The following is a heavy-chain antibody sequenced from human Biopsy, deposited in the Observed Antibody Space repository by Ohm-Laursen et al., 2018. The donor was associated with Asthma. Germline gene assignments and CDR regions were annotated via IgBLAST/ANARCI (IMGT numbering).Heavy chain of an antibody. V-gene: IGHV1-3*04. D-gene: IGHD3-9*01. J-gene: IGHJ3*01. Sequence: SVKVSCKASGYNFISLAIHWVRQAPGQRLEWMGWVNTGNGDTKYSQKFRGRVTITRDTSASTAYMELRSLRSEDTATYYCARTYYDFLTGQVKDVFGVWGQGTMVTVSS. CDR1: GYNFISLA. CDR3: ARTYYDFLTGQVKDVFGV. CDR2: VNTGNGDT.